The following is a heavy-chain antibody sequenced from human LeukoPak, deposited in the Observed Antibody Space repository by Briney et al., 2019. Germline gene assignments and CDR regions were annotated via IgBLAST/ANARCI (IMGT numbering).Heavy chain of an antibody. CDR3: ARDRYSGGYDFDE. Sequence: GASVKVSCKASGYTFTDYYTHWVRQAPGQGLEWMGWVNPNSGGANYAQKFQGRVSMSRDTSITTAYMELSRLRSDDTAVYCCARDRYSGGYDFDEWGQGTLVTVSS. V-gene: IGHV1-2*02. CDR1: GYTFTDYY. D-gene: IGHD5-12*01. CDR2: VNPNSGGA. J-gene: IGHJ4*02.